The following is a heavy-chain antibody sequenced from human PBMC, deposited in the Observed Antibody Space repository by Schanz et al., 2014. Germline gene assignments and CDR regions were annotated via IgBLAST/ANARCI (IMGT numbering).Heavy chain of an antibody. CDR3: AKARRKSNCSGGRCFHYSYYGMDV. J-gene: IGHJ6*02. D-gene: IGHD2-15*01. Sequence: VQMVESGGGVVQPGRSLRLSCAASGFTFNSYAMTWVRQAPGKGLEWVSSISHSGGSKYYADSVEGRFTISRDNSRNTLYLQMNSLRAEDTAVYYCAKARRKSNCSGGRCFHYSYYGMDVWGQGTTVTVSS. CDR1: GFTFNSYA. CDR2: ISHSGGSK. V-gene: IGHV3-23*04.